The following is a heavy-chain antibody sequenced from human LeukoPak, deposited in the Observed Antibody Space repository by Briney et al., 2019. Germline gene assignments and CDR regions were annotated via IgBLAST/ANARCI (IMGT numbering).Heavy chain of an antibody. CDR2: ISYSGRT. J-gene: IGHJ5*02. CDR1: DGSISSNSYY. Sequence: TSETLSLTCTVSDGSISSNSYYWGWIRQPPGKGLEWIGSISYSGRTYYNPSLESRVTISVDASKNQFSLELNSVTAADTAVYYCARDHNQYYYGSGVSGGWFDPWGQGTLVTVSS. V-gene: IGHV4-39*02. D-gene: IGHD3-10*01. CDR3: ARDHNQYYYGSGVSGGWFDP.